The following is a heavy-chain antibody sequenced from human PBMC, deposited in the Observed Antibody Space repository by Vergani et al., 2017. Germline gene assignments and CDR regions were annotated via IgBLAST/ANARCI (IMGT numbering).Heavy chain of an antibody. D-gene: IGHD6-6*01. CDR3: ARVRYSSSPWAKYGMDV. J-gene: IGHJ6*02. CDR1: GGTFSSYA. CDR2: IIPIFGTA. Sequence: QVQLVQSGAEVKKPGSSVKVSCKASGGTFSSYAISWVRQAPGQGLEWMGRIIPIFGTANYAQKFQGRVTITADESASTAYRELSSLRSEDTAVYYCARVRYSSSPWAKYGMDVWGQGTTVTVAS. V-gene: IGHV1-69*15.